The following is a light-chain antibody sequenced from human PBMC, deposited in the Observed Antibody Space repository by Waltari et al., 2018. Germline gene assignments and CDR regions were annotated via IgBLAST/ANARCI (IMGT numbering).Light chain of an antibody. CDR2: KAS. V-gene: IGKV1-5*03. J-gene: IGKJ4*01. CDR3: QQYNSYSLLT. Sequence: DIQMTQSPFPLSASVGARVTITCRASQSISNWLAWYQHKPGKAPKLLTYKASTLASGVPSRFSGSGSGTDFSLTISSLQPDDFATYYCQQYNSYSLLTFGGGTKVEIK. CDR1: QSISNW.